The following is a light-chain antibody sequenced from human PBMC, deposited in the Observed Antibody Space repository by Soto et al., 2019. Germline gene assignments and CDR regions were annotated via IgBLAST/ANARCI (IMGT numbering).Light chain of an antibody. CDR3: CSYAGDYTDVV. CDR2: DVT. V-gene: IGLV2-11*01. Sequence: QSALTQPRSVSGSPGQSVTISCTGTSSDVDNYNYVSWYQHRPGKAPKLMIFDVTKRPSGVPDRFSGSESGNAASLIISGLQAEDEADYFCCSYAGDYTDVVFGGGTKLTVL. J-gene: IGLJ2*01. CDR1: SSDVDNYNY.